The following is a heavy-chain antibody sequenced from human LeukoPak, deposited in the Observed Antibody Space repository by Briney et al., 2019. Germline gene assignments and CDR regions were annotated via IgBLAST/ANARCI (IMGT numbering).Heavy chain of an antibody. Sequence: PGGSLRLSCAASGFTFSSYSMNWVRQAPGKGLEWVSSISSSSSYIYYADSVKGRFTISRDNAKNSLYLQMNGLRAEDTAVYYCARDRDYDFWSGYPPHYYGMDVWGQGTTVTVSS. CDR1: GFTFSSYS. D-gene: IGHD3-3*01. V-gene: IGHV3-21*01. J-gene: IGHJ6*02. CDR2: ISSSSSYI. CDR3: ARDRDYDFWSGYPPHYYGMDV.